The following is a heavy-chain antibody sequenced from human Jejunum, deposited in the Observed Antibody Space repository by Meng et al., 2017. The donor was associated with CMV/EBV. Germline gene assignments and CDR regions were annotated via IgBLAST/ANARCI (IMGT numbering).Heavy chain of an antibody. CDR2: TQYDGTNE. CDR3: AKLSGSWFDP. Sequence: QLVESGGGVVQSGGSLRLSCAASGFSFSSYGMHWVRQAPGKGLEWVAFTQYDGTNENYADSVKGRFTISRDNSKSTLYLQMNSLRGEDTAVYYCAKLSGSWFDPWGQGTLVTVSP. CDR1: GFSFSSYG. J-gene: IGHJ5*02. D-gene: IGHD3-10*01. V-gene: IGHV3-30*02.